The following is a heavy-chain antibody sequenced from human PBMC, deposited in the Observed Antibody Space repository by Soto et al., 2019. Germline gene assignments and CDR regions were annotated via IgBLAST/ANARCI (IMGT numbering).Heavy chain of an antibody. V-gene: IGHV3-23*01. J-gene: IGHJ4*02. CDR3: AKGGASCCFDH. D-gene: IGHD2-15*01. CDR2: ISGSGGNST. CDR1: GFTLSTYA. Sequence: EVQLLESGGGLVQPGGSLRLSCAASGFTLSTYAMSWVRQAPGKGLEWVSAISGSGGNSTFYGDSVKGRFTISRDNSKNTLYLQMNTLGAEDTAVYYCAKGGASCCFDHWGQGTLVTVSS.